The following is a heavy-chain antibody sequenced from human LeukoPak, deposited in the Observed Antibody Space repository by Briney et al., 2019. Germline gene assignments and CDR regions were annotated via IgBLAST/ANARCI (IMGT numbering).Heavy chain of an antibody. Sequence: GGSLRLFCAASGFTFSNTWMSWVRQAPGKGLEWVGRIKSKTDGGTTDYAAPVKGRFSISRDDSEQTLYLQMNSLKTEGTAVYYCTTAIRWVVVIDYWGQGALVTVSS. CDR2: IKSKTDGGTT. CDR1: GFTFSNTW. CDR3: TTAIRWVVVIDY. D-gene: IGHD3-22*01. J-gene: IGHJ4*02. V-gene: IGHV3-15*01.